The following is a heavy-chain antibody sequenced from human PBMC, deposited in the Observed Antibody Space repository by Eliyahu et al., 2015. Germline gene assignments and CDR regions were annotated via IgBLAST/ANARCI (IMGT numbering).Heavy chain of an antibody. CDR1: XXRXSXNXAT. CDR3: ARGYYGDYVFDY. CDR2: TYYRSKWYN. J-gene: IGHJ4*02. V-gene: IGHV6-1*01. D-gene: IGHD4-17*01. Sequence: QVQLQQSGPGLVKPSQTXXLTXAISXXRXSXNXATWNWISQSPSRGLEWLGRTYYRSKWYNDYAVSVKSRITINPDTSKNQFSLQLNSVTPEDTALYYCARGYYGDYVFDYWGQGTLVTVSS.